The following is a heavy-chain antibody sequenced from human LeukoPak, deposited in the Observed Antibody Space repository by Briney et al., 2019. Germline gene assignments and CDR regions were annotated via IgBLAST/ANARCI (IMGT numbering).Heavy chain of an antibody. Sequence: PGRSLRLSCTASGFTFGDYAMHWVRQAPGKGLEWVAVISYDGSNKYYADSVKGRFTISRDNSKNTLYLQMNSLRAEDTAVYYCEWLKGRVDYWGQGTLVTVSS. J-gene: IGHJ4*02. CDR1: GFTFGDYA. V-gene: IGHV3-30-3*01. CDR3: EWLKGRVDY. D-gene: IGHD3-22*01. CDR2: ISYDGSNK.